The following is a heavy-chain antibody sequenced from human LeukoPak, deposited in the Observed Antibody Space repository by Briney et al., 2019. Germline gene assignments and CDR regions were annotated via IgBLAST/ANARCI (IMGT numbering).Heavy chain of an antibody. CDR1: GGSISSYY. J-gene: IGHJ4*02. V-gene: IGHV4-59*01. D-gene: IGHD4-17*01. CDR3: ASLDYGDYEVVS. CDR2: ICYSGST. Sequence: PSETLSLTCTVSGGSISSYYWSWIRQPPGKGLEWIGYICYSGSTNYNPSLKSRVTISVDTSKNQFSLKLSSVTAADTAVYYCASLDYGDYEVVSWGQGTLVTVSS.